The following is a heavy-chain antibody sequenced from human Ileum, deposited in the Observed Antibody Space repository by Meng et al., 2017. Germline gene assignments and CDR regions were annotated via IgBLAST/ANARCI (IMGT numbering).Heavy chain of an antibody. CDR3: SRQVEQHGGYFDY. D-gene: IGHD1/OR15-1a*01. V-gene: IGHV3-73*02. J-gene: IGHJ4*02. CDR2: IRSKANSYAT. CDR1: GFTFSSSA. Sequence: EGRGGEAGGGLVQPGWSLKLSCAVAGFTFSSSAIHWVRQASGKGLEWVGRIRSKANSYATAYAVSVKGRVTVSRDDSKNTAYLQIDSLKTDDTAVYYCSRQVEQHGGYFDYWGQGALVTVSS.